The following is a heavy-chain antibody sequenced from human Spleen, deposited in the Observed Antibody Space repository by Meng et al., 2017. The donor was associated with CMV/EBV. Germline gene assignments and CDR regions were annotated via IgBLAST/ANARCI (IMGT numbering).Heavy chain of an antibody. J-gene: IGHJ4*02. Sequence: FSLSPSGVGVGWIRQPPGKALEWLALIYWNDDKRYSPSLKSRLTITKDTPKNQVVLTMTNMDPVDTATYYCALKGYCSSTTCYGGYWGQGTLVTVSS. CDR2: IYWNDDK. CDR1: FSLSPSGVG. CDR3: ALKGYCSSTTCYGGY. D-gene: IGHD2-2*01. V-gene: IGHV2-5*01.